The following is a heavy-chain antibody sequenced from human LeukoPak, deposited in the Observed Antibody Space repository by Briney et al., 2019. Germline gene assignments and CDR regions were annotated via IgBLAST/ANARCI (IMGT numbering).Heavy chain of an antibody. CDR3: AKFPDQRYDFWSGYSLQPPGLDAFDI. CDR2: IWYDGSNK. V-gene: IGHV3-33*06. D-gene: IGHD3-3*01. J-gene: IGHJ3*02. Sequence: PGGSLRLSCAASGFTFSSYGVHWVRQAPGKGLEWVAVIWYDGSNKYYADSVKGRFTISRDNSKNTLYLQMNSLRAEDTAVYYCAKFPDQRYDFWSGYSLQPPGLDAFDIWGQGTMVTVSS. CDR1: GFTFSSYG.